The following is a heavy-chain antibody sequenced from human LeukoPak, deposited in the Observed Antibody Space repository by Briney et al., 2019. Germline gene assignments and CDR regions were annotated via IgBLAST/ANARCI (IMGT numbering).Heavy chain of an antibody. CDR2: ISWNSGSI. CDR1: GFTFDDYA. V-gene: IGHV3-9*01. D-gene: IGHD6-13*01. CDR3: AKDRYSSSWPTMDV. Sequence: PGRSLRLSCAASGFTFDDYAMHWVRQAPGKGLEWVSGISWNSGSIGYADSVKGRFTISRDNAKNSLYLQMNSLRAEDTALYYCAKDRYSSSWPTMDVWGKGTTVTVSS. J-gene: IGHJ6*03.